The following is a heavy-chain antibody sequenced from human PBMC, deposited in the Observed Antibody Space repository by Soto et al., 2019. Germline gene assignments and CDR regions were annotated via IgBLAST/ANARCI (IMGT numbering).Heavy chain of an antibody. CDR3: ARGLTVTTEWVGYGDAFDI. CDR2: IIPIFGTA. J-gene: IGHJ3*02. D-gene: IGHD4-4*01. V-gene: IGHV1-69*13. CDR1: GGTFSSYA. Sequence: ASVKVSCKASGGTFSSYAISWVRQAPGQGLEWMGGIIPIFGTANYAQKFQGRVTITADESTSTAYMELSSLRSEDTAVYYCARGLTVTTEWVGYGDAFDIWGQGTMVTVSS.